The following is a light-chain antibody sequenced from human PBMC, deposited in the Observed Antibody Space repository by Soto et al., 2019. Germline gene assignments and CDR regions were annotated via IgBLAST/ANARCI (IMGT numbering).Light chain of an antibody. J-gene: IGKJ4*01. CDR3: QQANSFPLT. CDR2: GAS. Sequence: DIQMTQSPSSVSASVGDGVTITCRASQDISRWLAWYQQKPGKAPKLLVYGASSLQSGVPPRSSGSGSGTDFTLTIDNLQPEDFAIYYCQQANSFPLTFGGGTKVEIK. V-gene: IGKV1-12*01. CDR1: QDISRW.